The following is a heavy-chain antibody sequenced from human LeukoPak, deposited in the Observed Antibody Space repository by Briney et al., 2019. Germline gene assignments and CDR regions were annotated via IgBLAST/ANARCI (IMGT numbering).Heavy chain of an antibody. Sequence: GGSLRLSCAASGFTFSNYAMSWVRQAPGKGLEWVSAISGPAGSWDYADVVKGRFTISRDNSKNTLFLQTNSLSPEDTAIYYCAKKVGLVSAPLYYFDVWGQGTLVTVSS. CDR3: AKKVGLVSAPLYYFDV. J-gene: IGHJ4*02. CDR1: GFTFSNYA. D-gene: IGHD5/OR15-5a*01. V-gene: IGHV3-23*01. CDR2: ISGPAGSW.